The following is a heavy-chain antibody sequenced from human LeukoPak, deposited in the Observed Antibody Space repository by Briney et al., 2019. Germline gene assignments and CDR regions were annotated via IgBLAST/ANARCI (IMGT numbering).Heavy chain of an antibody. CDR2: IKGKTDGGTT. D-gene: IGHD5-18*01. V-gene: IGHV3-15*01. J-gene: IGHJ4*02. CDR1: GFTFDDYG. Sequence: PGGSLRLSCAASGFTFDDYGMSSVRQAPGKGLEWVGHIKGKTDGGTTDYAAPVQGRFTISRDYSKNTLFLQMNSLKTEDTAVYYCTTGTWIQLWLADYWGQGTLVTVSS. CDR3: TTGTWIQLWLADY.